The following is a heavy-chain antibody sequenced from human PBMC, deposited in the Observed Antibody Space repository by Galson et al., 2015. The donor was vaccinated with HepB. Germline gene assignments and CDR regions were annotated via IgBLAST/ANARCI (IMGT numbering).Heavy chain of an antibody. D-gene: IGHD6-6*01. CDR1: GGSFSGYY. J-gene: IGHJ5*02. CDR3: ARVRWSSSDIIWFDP. CDR2: INHSGST. Sequence: LSLTCAVYGGSFSGYYWSWIRQPPGKGLEWIGEINHSGSTNYNPSLKSRVTISVDTSKNQFSLKLSSVTAADTAVYYCARVRWSSSDIIWFDPWGQGTLVTVSS. V-gene: IGHV4-34*01.